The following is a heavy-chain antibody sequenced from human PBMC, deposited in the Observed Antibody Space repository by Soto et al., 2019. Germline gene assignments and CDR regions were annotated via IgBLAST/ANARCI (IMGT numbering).Heavy chain of an antibody. CDR1: GFTFSSYA. J-gene: IGHJ4*02. Sequence: EVQLLESGGGLVQPGGSLRLSCAASGFTFSSYAMSWVRQAPGKGLEWVSAISGSGGSTYYADSVKGRFTISRDNSKNTLYLQMNSLRTEDTAVYYCAKEVREVVAATPPSPGWGQGTLVTVSS. D-gene: IGHD2-15*01. CDR2: ISGSGGST. CDR3: AKEVREVVAATPPSPG. V-gene: IGHV3-23*01.